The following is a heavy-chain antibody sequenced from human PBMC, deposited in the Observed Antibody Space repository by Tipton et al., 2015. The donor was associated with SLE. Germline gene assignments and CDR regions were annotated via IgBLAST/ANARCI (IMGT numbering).Heavy chain of an antibody. Sequence: TLSLTCTVSGYSISTGYYWGWIRQPPGKGLEWIGSIYHSGSTYYNPSLKSRVTMTIDTSKNQFSLKVTSVTAANTAVYYCARHSRTTVLEYWGQGTLVTVSS. CDR3: ARHSRTTVLEY. D-gene: IGHD4-11*01. CDR1: GYSISTGYY. J-gene: IGHJ4*02. CDR2: IYHSGST. V-gene: IGHV4-38-2*02.